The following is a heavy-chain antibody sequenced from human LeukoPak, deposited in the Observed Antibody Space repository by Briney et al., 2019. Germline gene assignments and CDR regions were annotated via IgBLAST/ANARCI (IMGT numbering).Heavy chain of an antibody. CDR3: AKSKQWLVPSNY. D-gene: IGHD6-19*01. V-gene: IGHV3-23*01. CDR2: ISGSGAST. J-gene: IGHJ4*02. Sequence: QPGGSLRLSCAASGFTFSSYAMSWVRQAPGKGLVGVTAISGSGASTYYADSVKGPFTISRDNSKNTLYLQMNSLRAEDTAVYYCAKSKQWLVPSNYWGQGTLVTVSS. CDR1: GFTFSSYA.